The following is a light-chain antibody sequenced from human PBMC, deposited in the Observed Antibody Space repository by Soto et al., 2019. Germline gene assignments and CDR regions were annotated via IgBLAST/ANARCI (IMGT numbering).Light chain of an antibody. V-gene: IGLV1-40*01. J-gene: IGLJ2*01. Sequence: QLVLTQPPSVSGAPGQRVTISCAGSRSNIGAGYDVHWYRQLPGTAPKLLIYGTTSRPSGVPDRFSGSKSGTSASLAITGLQAEDEADYYCQSYDSSLSGVIFGGGTKVTVL. CDR3: QSYDSSLSGVI. CDR1: RSNIGAGYD. CDR2: GTT.